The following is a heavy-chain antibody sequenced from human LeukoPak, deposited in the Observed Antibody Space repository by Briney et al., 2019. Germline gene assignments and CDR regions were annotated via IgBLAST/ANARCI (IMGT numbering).Heavy chain of an antibody. D-gene: IGHD3-10*01. CDR2: INHSGST. V-gene: IGHV4-34*01. CDR3: ARARRGGQSRPFDY. J-gene: IGHJ4*02. Sequence: SETLSLTCTVSGGSISSYYWSWIRQPPGKGLEWIGEINHSGSTNNNPSLKSRVTISVDTSKNQFSLILNSVTAADTAVYYCARARRGGQSRPFDYWGQGTLVTVSS. CDR1: GGSISSYY.